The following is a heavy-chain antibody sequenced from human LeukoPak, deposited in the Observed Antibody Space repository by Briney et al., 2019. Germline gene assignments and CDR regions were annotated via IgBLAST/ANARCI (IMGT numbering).Heavy chain of an antibody. CDR1: EFTFSSYA. J-gene: IGHJ4*02. CDR2: ISGSGGST. Sequence: GGSLRLSCAASEFTFSSYAMSWVRQAPGKGLEWVSAISGSGGSTYYGDSVKGRFTISRDNSKNTLDLQMNSLRAEDMALYYCAKGAGLYDSSGYSYFDYWGQGTLVTVSP. CDR3: AKGAGLYDSSGYSYFDY. V-gene: IGHV3-23*01. D-gene: IGHD3-22*01.